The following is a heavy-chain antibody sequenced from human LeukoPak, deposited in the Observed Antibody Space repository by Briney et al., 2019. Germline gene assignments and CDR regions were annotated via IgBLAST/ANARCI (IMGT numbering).Heavy chain of an antibody. J-gene: IGHJ5*02. CDR1: GFTVSSNY. Sequence: GGSLRLSCAASGFTVSSNYMTWVRQAPGKGLEWVSVIYSGGSTFYADSVKGRFTISRDNAKNSLYLQMNSLRAEDTAVYYCARDENSSGWYSLANWFDPWGQGTLVTVSS. V-gene: IGHV3-53*01. D-gene: IGHD6-19*01. CDR2: IYSGGST. CDR3: ARDENSSGWYSLANWFDP.